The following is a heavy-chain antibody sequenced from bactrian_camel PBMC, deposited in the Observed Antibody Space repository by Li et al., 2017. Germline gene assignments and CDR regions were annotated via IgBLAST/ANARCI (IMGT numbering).Heavy chain of an antibody. Sequence: QLVESGGGSVQAGGSLRLSCSASGSGPIHYMGWYRQAVGMQREWVSSIAKDGSTSYAASVKGRFTISRDKAKDTVYLQMNSLKPEDTALYYCAPSFRGSGSPDWGQGTQVTVS. CDR2: IAKDGST. V-gene: IGHV3S53*01. CDR3: APSFRGSGSPD. D-gene: IGHD2*01. CDR1: GSGPIHY. J-gene: IGHJ4*01.